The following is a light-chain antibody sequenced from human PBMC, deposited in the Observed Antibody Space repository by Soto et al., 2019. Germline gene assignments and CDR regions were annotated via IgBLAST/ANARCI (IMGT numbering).Light chain of an antibody. CDR1: QSISRN. CDR3: QQYNNWPPP. J-gene: IGKJ2*01. CDR2: GAS. Sequence: EIVLTQSPATLSLSPGERATLFCRASQSISRNLAWYQQKPGQAPSLLVYGASTRATGIPDRFSGSGSGTEFTLTISSLQSEDFAVYYCQQYNNWPPPFSQGTKLEIK. V-gene: IGKV3-15*01.